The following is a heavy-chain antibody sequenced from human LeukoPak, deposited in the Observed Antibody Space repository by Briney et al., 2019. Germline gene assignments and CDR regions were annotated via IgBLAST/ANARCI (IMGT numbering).Heavy chain of an antibody. V-gene: IGHV4-34*01. CDR2: VIHSGST. CDR1: GVSFSVYY. CDR3: ARGGIAVVFDY. D-gene: IGHD6-19*01. J-gene: IGHJ4*02. Sequence: SETLSLTRAVYGVSFSVYYWSWLRHPPGKGREWSGEVIHSGSTNNNPPLKSGVTISVHTSKNQFPLKLSSVTAADTAVYYCARGGIAVVFDYRGQGTLVTVSS.